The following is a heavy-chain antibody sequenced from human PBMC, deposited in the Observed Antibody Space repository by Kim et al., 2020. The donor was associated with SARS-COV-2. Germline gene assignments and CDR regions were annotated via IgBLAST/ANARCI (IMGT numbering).Heavy chain of an antibody. CDR3: ARTYYYDSSGYEGGY. CDR1: GYTFTSYG. CDR2: ISAYNGNT. V-gene: IGHV1-18*01. J-gene: IGHJ4*02. Sequence: ASVKVSCKASGYTFTSYGISWVRQAPGQGLEWMGWISAYNGNTNYAQKLQGRVTMTTDTSTSTAYMELRSLRSDDTAVYYCARTYYYDSSGYEGGYWGQGTLVTVAS. D-gene: IGHD3-22*01.